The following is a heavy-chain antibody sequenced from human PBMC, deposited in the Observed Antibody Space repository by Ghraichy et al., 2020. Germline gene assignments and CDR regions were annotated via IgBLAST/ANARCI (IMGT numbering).Heavy chain of an antibody. CDR1: GFTFSSYT. Sequence: GGSLRLSCAASGFTFSSYTMQWVRQAPGMGLEWVSSINSGSSSIYYADSVKGRFTISRDNAKNALYLQMNSLRAEDTAVYYCARDLTIYIVEYFQYWCKGNPVIVPP. V-gene: IGHV3-21*01. CDR3: ARDLTIYIVEYFQY. D-gene: IGHD2-15*01. CDR2: INSGSSSI. J-gene: IGHJ1*01.